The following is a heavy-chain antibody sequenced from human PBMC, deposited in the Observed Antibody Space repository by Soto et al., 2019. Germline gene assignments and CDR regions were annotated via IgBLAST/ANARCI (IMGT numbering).Heavy chain of an antibody. CDR3: ARDCIAAAGTSERCRGWFDP. CDR2: ISSSSSYI. CDR1: GFTFSSYS. V-gene: IGHV3-21*01. D-gene: IGHD6-13*01. J-gene: IGHJ5*02. Sequence: PGGSLRLSCAAPGFTFSSYSMNWVRQAPGKGLEWVSSISSSSSYIYYADSVKGRFTISRDNAKNSLYLQMNSLRAEDTAVYYCARDCIAAAGTSERCRGWFDPWGQGTLVTVSS.